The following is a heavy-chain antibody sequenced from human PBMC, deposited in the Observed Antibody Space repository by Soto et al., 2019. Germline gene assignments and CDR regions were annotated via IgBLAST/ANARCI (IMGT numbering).Heavy chain of an antibody. J-gene: IGHJ4*02. CDR3: ARDHYYDSSGYYYVLFDY. CDR2: MNPNSGNT. D-gene: IGHD3-22*01. V-gene: IGHV1-8*01. Sequence: QVQLVQSGAEVKKPGASVKVSCKASGYTFTSYDINWVRQATGQGLEWMGWMNPNSGNTGYAQKFQGRVTMTRNTSISTAYMELSSLRSEDTAVYYGARDHYYDSSGYYYVLFDYWGQGTLVTVSS. CDR1: GYTFTSYD.